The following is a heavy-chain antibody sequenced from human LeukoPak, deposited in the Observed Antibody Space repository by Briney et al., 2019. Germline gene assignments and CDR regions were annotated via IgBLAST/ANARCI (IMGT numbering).Heavy chain of an antibody. V-gene: IGHV1-2*02. CDR3: ARGGAGTKGDAFDI. CDR2: INPKSGGT. Sequence: GASVKVSCKASGYTFTDYYIHWVRQAPGQGLEWMGWINPKSGGTNYPQKFQGRVTMTRDMSTSTVYMELSSLRSEDTAVYYCARGGAGTKGDAFDIWGQGTMVTVSS. CDR1: GYTFTDYY. J-gene: IGHJ3*02. D-gene: IGHD6-13*01.